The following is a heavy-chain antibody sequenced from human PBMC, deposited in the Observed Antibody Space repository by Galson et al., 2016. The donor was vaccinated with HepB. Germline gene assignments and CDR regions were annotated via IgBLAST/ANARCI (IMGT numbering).Heavy chain of an antibody. J-gene: IGHJ6*02. CDR2: ISSNGGST. CDR1: GFTFSSFA. V-gene: IGHV3-64*02. Sequence: SLRLSCAASGFTFSSFAMHWVRQAPGKGLEYVSGISSNGGSTYYADSVRGRFTISRDNSKNTLYLQMGSLRAEDMAVYYCARGGMDVWGQGTTVTVSS. CDR3: ARGGMDV.